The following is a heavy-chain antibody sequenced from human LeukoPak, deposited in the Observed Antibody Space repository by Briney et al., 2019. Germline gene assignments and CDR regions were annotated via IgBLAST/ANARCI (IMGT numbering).Heavy chain of an antibody. CDR1: AFTFSSYD. Sequence: PGRSLRLSCAFSAFTFSSYDMHWVRRAPGKGLEWVTVISYDGSNKYSADSVKGRFTISRDNSKNTLYLQMNSLRAEDTAVYYCAKEGNSGSYYFDYWGQGTLVTVSS. CDR3: AKEGNSGSYYFDY. V-gene: IGHV3-30*18. D-gene: IGHD1-26*01. J-gene: IGHJ4*02. CDR2: ISYDGSNK.